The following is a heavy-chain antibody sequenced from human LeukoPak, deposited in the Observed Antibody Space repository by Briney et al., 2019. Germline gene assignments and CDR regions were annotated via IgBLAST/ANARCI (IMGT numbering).Heavy chain of an antibody. Sequence: GGSLRLSCAASGFTFSSYSMNWVRQAPGKGLEWVSYISSSSSTIYYADSVKGRFTISRDNAKNSLDLQMNSLRAEDTAVYYCARDSGYGNVDYWGQGTLVTVSS. CDR1: GFTFSSYS. CDR2: ISSSSSTI. V-gene: IGHV3-48*04. J-gene: IGHJ4*02. CDR3: ARDSGYGNVDY. D-gene: IGHD5-12*01.